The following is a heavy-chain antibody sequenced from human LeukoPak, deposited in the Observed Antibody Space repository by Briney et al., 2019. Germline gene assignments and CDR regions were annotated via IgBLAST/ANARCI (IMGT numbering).Heavy chain of an antibody. D-gene: IGHD1-26*01. CDR2: IKQDGSEK. V-gene: IGHV3-7*03. CDR3: ARDLAISGSYYHIEDY. CDR1: GFTFSSYW. J-gene: IGHJ4*02. Sequence: SGGSLRLSCAASGFTFSSYWMSWVRQAPGKGLEWVANIKQDGSEKYYVDSVKGRFTISRDNAKNSLYLQMNSLRAEDTAVYYCARDLAISGSYYHIEDYWGQGTLVTVSS.